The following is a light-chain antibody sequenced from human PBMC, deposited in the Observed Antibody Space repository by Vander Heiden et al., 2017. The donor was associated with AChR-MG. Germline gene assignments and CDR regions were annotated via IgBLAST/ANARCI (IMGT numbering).Light chain of an antibody. Sequence: QSVLTQPPSVSGAPGQRVTISCSGSSSNIGTNSVNWYRQFPGKAPKVLISSSDQRPSGVRDRFSSSTSGTSAYLALSGLQSEDEADYYCAAWDVSLNGWVFGGGTKLTVL. V-gene: IGLV1-44*01. J-gene: IGLJ3*02. CDR1: SSNIGTNS. CDR2: SSD. CDR3: AAWDVSLNGWV.